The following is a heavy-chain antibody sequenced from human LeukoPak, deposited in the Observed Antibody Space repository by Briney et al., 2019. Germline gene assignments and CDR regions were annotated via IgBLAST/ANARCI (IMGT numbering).Heavy chain of an antibody. Sequence: PGGSPRLSCAASGNYWMHWVRQAPGKGLVWVSHINSDGSWTSYADSVKGRFTIPKDNAKNTVYLQMNSLRAEDTAVYYCVSFYETYWGRGTLVTVSS. CDR3: VSFYETY. V-gene: IGHV3-74*01. J-gene: IGHJ4*02. D-gene: IGHD2/OR15-2a*01. CDR1: GNYW. CDR2: INSDGSWT.